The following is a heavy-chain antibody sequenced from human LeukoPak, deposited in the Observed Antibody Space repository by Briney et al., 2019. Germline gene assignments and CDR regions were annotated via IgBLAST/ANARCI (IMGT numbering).Heavy chain of an antibody. Sequence: GGSLRLSCAASGYTFSNYWMSWVRQAPGKGLEWVANIKQDGSERYYVDSVRGRFTISRDNAKNSLFLQIHSLRAEDTAVYYCATALHSSSWSFDYWGQGTLVAVSS. CDR3: ATALHSSSWSFDY. V-gene: IGHV3-7*01. J-gene: IGHJ4*02. CDR1: GYTFSNYW. D-gene: IGHD6-13*01. CDR2: IKQDGSER.